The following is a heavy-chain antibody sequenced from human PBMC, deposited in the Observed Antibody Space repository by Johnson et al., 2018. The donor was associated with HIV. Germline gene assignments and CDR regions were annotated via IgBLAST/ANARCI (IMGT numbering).Heavy chain of an antibody. CDR2: IKQDGSEE. Sequence: VQLVESGGGVVQPGGSLRLSCAAPGFIFSSYWMSWVRQAPGKGLEWVANIKQDGSEEYYVDSVKGRFTISRDNAKNSLYLQMNSLRAEDTAVYYCTRRSPYDGIDIWGQGTMVTVSS. J-gene: IGHJ3*02. V-gene: IGHV3-7*01. CDR3: TRRSPYDGIDI. CDR1: GFIFSSYW.